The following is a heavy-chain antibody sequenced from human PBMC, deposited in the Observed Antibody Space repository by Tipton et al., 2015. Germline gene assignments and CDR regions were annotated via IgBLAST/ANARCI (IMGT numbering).Heavy chain of an antibody. D-gene: IGHD3-10*01. V-gene: IGHV4-61*08. CDR3: ARTPLKDSGSYYYYGIDV. Sequence: TLSLTCTVSGGSISGGGYYWSWIRQPPGKGLEWIAYIYYSGTVNYNPSLTSRVTISVDTSKNQFSLKLSSVTAADTAVYFCARTPLKDSGSYYYYGIDVWGQGTTVTVSS. J-gene: IGHJ6*02. CDR1: GGSISGGGYY. CDR2: IYYSGTV.